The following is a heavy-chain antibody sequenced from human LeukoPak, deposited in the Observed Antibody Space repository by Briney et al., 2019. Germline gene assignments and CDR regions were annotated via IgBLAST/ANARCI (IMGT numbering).Heavy chain of an antibody. Sequence: GGSLRLSWAASGLTLSTYGMYWVRQAPGKGPEWVAVIWNDGGNKHYADSVNGRFNISRDNSKNTLDLQMSSVRAEDTAVYYCAKDLSSSWFEGLDNWGQGTLVTVSS. CDR2: IWNDGGNK. CDR3: AKDLSSSWFEGLDN. D-gene: IGHD6-13*01. CDR1: GLTLSTYG. V-gene: IGHV3-33*06. J-gene: IGHJ4*02.